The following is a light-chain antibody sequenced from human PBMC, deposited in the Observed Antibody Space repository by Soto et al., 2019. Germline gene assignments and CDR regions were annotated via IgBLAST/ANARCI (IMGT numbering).Light chain of an antibody. CDR1: SSDVGGYNY. J-gene: IGLJ1*01. CDR3: SSYTSSSAYV. CDR2: DVS. Sequence: QSALTQPASVSGSPGQSITISCTGTSSDVGGYNYVSWYQQHPGKAPKLMIYDVSNRPSGVSNRFSGSKSGNTASLTISGLQAEDEAYYYCSSYTSSSAYVCGTGTKLTVL. V-gene: IGLV2-14*01.